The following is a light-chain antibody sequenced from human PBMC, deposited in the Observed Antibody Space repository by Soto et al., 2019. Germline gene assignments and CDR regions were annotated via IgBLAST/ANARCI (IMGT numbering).Light chain of an antibody. CDR3: QQSYSTPRT. J-gene: IGKJ2*01. CDR1: QSISSY. V-gene: IGKV1-39*01. CDR2: AAS. Sequence: DIQMTQSPSSLSASVGDRVTITCRASQSISSYLNWYQQKPGKAPKLLIYAASSLQSGVPSRFSGSGSGTDFTLTISRLQPEYFATYSCQQSYSTPRTFGQGTKLEIK.